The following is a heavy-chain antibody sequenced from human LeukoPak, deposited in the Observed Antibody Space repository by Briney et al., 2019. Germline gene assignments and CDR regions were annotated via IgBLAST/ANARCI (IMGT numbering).Heavy chain of an antibody. J-gene: IGHJ4*02. Sequence: PGGSLRLSCGASGFTFSIYWMTWVRQAPGKGLEWVSAISGSGGSTYYAASVKGRFTIFRDNSKNTLYLQMSSLRAEDTAVYYCAKGPFAGYWGQGTLVTVSS. CDR1: GFTFSIYW. CDR3: AKGPFAGY. CDR2: ISGSGGST. V-gene: IGHV3-23*01. D-gene: IGHD2/OR15-2a*01.